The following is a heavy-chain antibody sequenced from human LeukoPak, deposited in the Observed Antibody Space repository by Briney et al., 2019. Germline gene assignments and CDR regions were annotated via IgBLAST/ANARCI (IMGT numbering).Heavy chain of an antibody. CDR3: ARGILYSYGPIYFDY. Sequence: SETLSLTCAVYGGSFSGYYWSWIRQPPGKGLEWIGEINHSGSTNYNPSLKRRVTISVDTSKNQFSLKLSSVTAADTAVYYCARGILYSYGPIYFDYWGQGTLVTVSS. J-gene: IGHJ4*02. D-gene: IGHD5-18*01. CDR2: INHSGST. V-gene: IGHV4-34*01. CDR1: GGSFSGYY.